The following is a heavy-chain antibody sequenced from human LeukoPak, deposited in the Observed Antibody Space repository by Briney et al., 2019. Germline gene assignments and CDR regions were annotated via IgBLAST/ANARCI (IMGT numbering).Heavy chain of an antibody. CDR1: GGSISSSSYY. V-gene: IGHV4-39*07. D-gene: IGHD1-20*01. J-gene: IGHJ3*02. CDR3: ARKRITGTSYDAFDI. Sequence: SETLSLTCTVSGGSISSSSYYWGWIRQPPGKGLEWIGSIYHSGSTYYNPSLKSRVTISVDTSKNQFSLKLSSVTAADTAVYYCARKRITGTSYDAFDIWGQGTMVTVSS. CDR2: IYHSGST.